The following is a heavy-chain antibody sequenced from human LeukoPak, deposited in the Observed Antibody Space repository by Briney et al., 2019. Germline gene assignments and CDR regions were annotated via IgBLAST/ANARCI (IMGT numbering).Heavy chain of an antibody. V-gene: IGHV3-48*04. CDR3: ARGRGGYNRLDAFDI. J-gene: IGHJ3*02. D-gene: IGHD5-24*01. Sequence: PGGSLRLSCAASGFTFSSYSMDWVRQAPGKGLEWVSYISSSSSTIYYADSVKGRFTISRDNAKNSLYLQMNRLRAEDTAVYYCARGRGGYNRLDAFDIWGQGTMVTVSS. CDR1: GFTFSSYS. CDR2: ISSSSSTI.